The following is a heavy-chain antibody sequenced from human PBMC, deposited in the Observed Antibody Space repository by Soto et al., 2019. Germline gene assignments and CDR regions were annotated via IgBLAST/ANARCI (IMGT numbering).Heavy chain of an antibody. J-gene: IGHJ6*02. CDR3: AKDCRYYYYYGMDV. CDR2: ISGSGGST. CDR1: GFTFSSYA. Sequence: GGSLRLSCAASGFTFSSYAMSWVRQAPGKGLEWVSAISGSGGSTYYADSVKGRFTISRDNSKNTLYLQMNSLRAEDTAVYYCAKDCRYYYYYGMDVWGQGTTVTVSS. V-gene: IGHV3-23*01.